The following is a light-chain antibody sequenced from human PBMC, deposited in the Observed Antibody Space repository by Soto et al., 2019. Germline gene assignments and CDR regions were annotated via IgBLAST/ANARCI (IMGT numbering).Light chain of an antibody. CDR3: CSYAGRDTYV. CDR2: DVS. J-gene: IGLJ1*01. Sequence: QSVLTQPISTSGSPGKAVPITCTETNNLVGGYNYVSWYQQHPGKAPKLMIFDVSELPSGVPDRFSGSKSGNTASLTISGLQAEDEADYYCCSYAGRDTYVFGTGTKVTVL. CDR1: NNLVGGYNY. V-gene: IGLV2-11*01.